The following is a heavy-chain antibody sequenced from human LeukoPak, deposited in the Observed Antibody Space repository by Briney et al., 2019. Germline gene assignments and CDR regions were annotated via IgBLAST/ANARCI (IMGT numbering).Heavy chain of an antibody. CDR2: ISYDGSNK. CDR1: GFTFSSYA. J-gene: IGHJ4*02. Sequence: GRSLRLSCAASGFTFSSYAMHWVRQAPGKGLEWVAVISYDGSNKYYADSVKGRFTISRDNSKNTLYLQMNSLRAEDTAVYYCARALPHIVVVVAANDYWGQGTLVTVSS. V-gene: IGHV3-30-3*01. CDR3: ARALPHIVVVVAANDY. D-gene: IGHD2-15*01.